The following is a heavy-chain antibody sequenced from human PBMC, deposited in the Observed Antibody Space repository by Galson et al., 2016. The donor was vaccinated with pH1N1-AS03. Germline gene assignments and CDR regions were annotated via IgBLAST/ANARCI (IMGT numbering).Heavy chain of an antibody. D-gene: IGHD2-2*01. J-gene: IGHJ3*02. V-gene: IGHV3-7*01. CDR1: GFTFSDYW. CDR3: VRDDATSYGAFDM. Sequence: SLRLSCAASGFTFSDYWMSWVRQAPGKGLEWVADIKQDGGEKYYVDSVKGRFTISRDNAKNSLHLQMNSLTADDTAVYYCVRDDATSYGAFDMWGQGTMITVSS. CDR2: IKQDGGEK.